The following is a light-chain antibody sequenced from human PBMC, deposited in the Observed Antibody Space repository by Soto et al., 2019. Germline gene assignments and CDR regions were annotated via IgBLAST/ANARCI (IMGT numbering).Light chain of an antibody. CDR1: QSVSSN. J-gene: IGKJ4*01. CDR3: QQYNDWPLT. V-gene: IGKV3-15*01. Sequence: EIVMTQSPVTLSVSTGERATLSCRASQSVSSNLAWYQKKPGQAPRLLIDGASIRATGIPARFSGSGSGTEFTLTISSLQSEDFAVYYGQQYNDWPLTFGGGPKVDIK. CDR2: GAS.